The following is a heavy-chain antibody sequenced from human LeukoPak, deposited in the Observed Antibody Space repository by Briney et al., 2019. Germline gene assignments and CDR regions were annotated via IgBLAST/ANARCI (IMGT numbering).Heavy chain of an antibody. CDR3: SLELGRFDY. Sequence: GASVKVSCKASGYTFTSYYMHWVRQAPGQGLEWMGWISAYNGNTNYAQKLQGRVTMTTDTSTSTAYMELRSLRSDDTAVYYCSLELGRFDYWGQGTLVTVSS. CDR2: ISAYNGNT. V-gene: IGHV1-18*04. D-gene: IGHD1-7*01. CDR1: GYTFTSYY. J-gene: IGHJ4*02.